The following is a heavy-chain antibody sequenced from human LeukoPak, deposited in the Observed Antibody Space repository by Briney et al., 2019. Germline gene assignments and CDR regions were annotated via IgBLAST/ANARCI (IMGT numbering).Heavy chain of an antibody. J-gene: IGHJ4*02. D-gene: IGHD3-9*01. V-gene: IGHV3-30*14. CDR2: ISYDGSNK. Sequence: GGSLRLSCAASGFTFSSYAMHWVRQAPGKGLEWVAVISYDGSNKYYADSVKGRFTISRDNSKNTLYPQMNSLRAEDTAVYYCARVVRPYDILTGYYLDYWGQGTLVTVSS. CDR3: ARVVRPYDILTGYYLDY. CDR1: GFTFSSYA.